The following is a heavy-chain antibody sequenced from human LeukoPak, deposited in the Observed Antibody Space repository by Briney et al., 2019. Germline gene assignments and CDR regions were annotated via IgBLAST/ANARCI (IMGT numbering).Heavy chain of an antibody. D-gene: IGHD3-22*01. J-gene: IGHJ4*02. CDR3: ARYLAVYYDSSGYFDY. CDR2: IYHSGST. CDR1: GGSISSGGYS. Sequence: PSQTLSLTCAVSGGSISSGGYSWSWIRQPPGKGLEWIGYIYHSGSTYYNPSLKSRVTISVDRSKNQFSLKLSSVTAADTAVYYCARYLAVYYDSSGYFDYWGQGTLVTVSS. V-gene: IGHV4-30-2*02.